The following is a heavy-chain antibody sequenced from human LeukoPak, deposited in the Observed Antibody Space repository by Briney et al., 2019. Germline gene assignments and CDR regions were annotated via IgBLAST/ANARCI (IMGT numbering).Heavy chain of an antibody. CDR3: ATGNYFDY. V-gene: IGHV3-21*01. D-gene: IGHD1-14*01. CDR2: ISSSSSYI. J-gene: IGHJ4*02. CDR1: GFTFSSYS. Sequence: GGSLRLSCAASGFTFSSYSMNWVRQAPGKGLEWASSISSSSSYIYYADSVKGRFTISRDNSKNTLYLQMNSLRAEDTAVYYCATGNYFDYWGQGTLVTVSS.